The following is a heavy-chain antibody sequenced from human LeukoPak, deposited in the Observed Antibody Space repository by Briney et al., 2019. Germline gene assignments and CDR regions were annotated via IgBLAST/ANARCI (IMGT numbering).Heavy chain of an antibody. CDR3: TSWVAAIRDYFDY. CDR1: GFTFSTYC. V-gene: IGHV3-73*01. CDR2: IRSKANSYAT. D-gene: IGHD2-15*01. J-gene: IGHJ4*02. Sequence: GGSLRLSCAASGFTFSTYCMNWVGQAPGKGLEWVGRIRSKANSYATAYAASVKGRFTISRDDSKNTAYLQMNSLKTEDTAVYYCTSWVAAIRDYFDYWGQGTLVTVSS.